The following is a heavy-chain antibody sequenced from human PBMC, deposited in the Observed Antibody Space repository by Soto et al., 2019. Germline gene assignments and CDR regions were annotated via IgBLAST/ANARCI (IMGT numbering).Heavy chain of an antibody. CDR3: ARSSSSGYYSY. J-gene: IGHJ4*02. CDR2: IIPIFGTA. V-gene: IGHV1-69*01. CDR1: GGTFSSYA. D-gene: IGHD3-22*01. Sequence: QVQLVQSGAEVKKPGSSVKVSCKASGGTFSSYAISWVRQAPGQGLEWVGGIIPIFGTANYAQKVQGRVTIYADESTITAYMDLRSLRSEHTAVYYCARSSSSGYYSYWGQGTLVTVSS.